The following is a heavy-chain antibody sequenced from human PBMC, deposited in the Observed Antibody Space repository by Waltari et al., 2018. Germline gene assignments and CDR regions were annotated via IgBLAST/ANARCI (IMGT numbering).Heavy chain of an antibody. J-gene: IGHJ3*02. V-gene: IGHV1-3*01. CDR2: VKGGNGKK. Sequence: QVQLVQSGAAVKKPGASVTVSCKASGYTFTSYAMHWVRQAPGQRLEWMGWVKGGNGKKKYAQKCKGRVTMTRDTSERTADREVSSLRSEDTAGYYGARDFWRLGRLRAYAFDIWGQGTMVTVAS. CDR1: GYTFTSYA. CDR3: ARDFWRLGRLRAYAFDI.